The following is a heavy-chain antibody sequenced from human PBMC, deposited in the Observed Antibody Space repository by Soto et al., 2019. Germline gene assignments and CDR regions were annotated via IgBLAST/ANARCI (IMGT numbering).Heavy chain of an antibody. D-gene: IGHD2-21*02. CDR3: AKGRGTENNYFDF. CDR2: ISGTGGST. J-gene: IGHJ4*02. Sequence: EVQLLESGGGLVQPGGSLRLSCAVSGITLTRYAMSWVRQAPGKGLEWVSSISGTGGSTYYADSVKGRLTISRDNSENTLYLQMSSLRAEDTAVYYCAKGRGTENNYFDFWGQGTLVTVSS. V-gene: IGHV3-23*01. CDR1: GITLTRYA.